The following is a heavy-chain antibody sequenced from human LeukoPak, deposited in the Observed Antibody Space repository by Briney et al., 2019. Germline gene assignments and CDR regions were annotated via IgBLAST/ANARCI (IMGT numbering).Heavy chain of an antibody. D-gene: IGHD3-10*01. V-gene: IGHV3-23*01. Sequence: QTGGSLRLSCAASGFTFSTYAMNWVRQAPGKGLEWVSTISGSGGNTYYADSVKGRFTISRDNSKNTLYLQMNSLRAEDTAVYYCAKDSVRGVIITSWDYWGQGTLVTVSS. CDR2: ISGSGGNT. CDR1: GFTFSTYA. CDR3: AKDSVRGVIITSWDY. J-gene: IGHJ4*02.